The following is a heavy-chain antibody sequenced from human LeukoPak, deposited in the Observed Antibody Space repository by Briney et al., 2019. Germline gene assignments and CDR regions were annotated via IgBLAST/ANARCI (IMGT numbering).Heavy chain of an antibody. Sequence: SETLSLTCAVYGGSFSGHYWTWIRQSPGKGLEWIGDINHSGSTNYNPSLKSRVTISVDTSKNQFSLKLSSVTAADTAVYYCARTQKNVLLWFGESKDAFDIWGQGTMVTVSS. CDR2: INHSGST. J-gene: IGHJ3*02. CDR3: ARTQKNVLLWFGESKDAFDI. D-gene: IGHD3-10*01. CDR1: GGSFSGHY. V-gene: IGHV4-34*01.